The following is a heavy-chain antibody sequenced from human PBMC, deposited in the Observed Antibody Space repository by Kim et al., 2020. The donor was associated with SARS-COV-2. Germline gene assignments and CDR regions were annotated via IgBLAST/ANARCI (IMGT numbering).Heavy chain of an antibody. V-gene: IGHV3-30*01. CDR2: K. J-gene: IGHJ5*02. CDR3: ARVLGIVSFDP. D-gene: IGHD2-15*01. Sequence: KNYAESVKGPFTISRDKSKSTLYLQMNSLGAEDTDVYYSARVLGIVSFDPWGQGTLVTVSS.